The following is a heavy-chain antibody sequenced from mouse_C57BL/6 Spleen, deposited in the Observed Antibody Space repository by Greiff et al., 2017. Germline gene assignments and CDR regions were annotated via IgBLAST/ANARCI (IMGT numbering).Heavy chain of an antibody. CDR2: IDPNSGGT. D-gene: IGHD1-1*01. Sequence: QVHVKQPGAELVKPGASVKLSCKASGYTFTSYWMHWVKQRPGRGLEWIGRIDPNSGGTKYNEKFKSKATLTVDKPSSTAYMQLSSLTSEDSAVYYCARATTVVATGAMDYWGQGTSVTVSS. V-gene: IGHV1-72*01. CDR1: GYTFTSYW. CDR3: ARATTVVATGAMDY. J-gene: IGHJ4*01.